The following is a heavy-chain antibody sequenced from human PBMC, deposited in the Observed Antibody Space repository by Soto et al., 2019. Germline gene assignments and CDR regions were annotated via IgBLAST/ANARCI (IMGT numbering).Heavy chain of an antibody. D-gene: IGHD3-22*01. Sequence: QVQLQESGPGLVKPSQTLSLTCTVSGGSISSGDYYWSWIRQPPGKGLEWIAYIYYSGSTYYNPSLQSRLTLSVDTAKNHFSLKLSSVTAADTAVYYCARTLYYYDSSGYYYPPPDWFDPWGQGTLVTVSS. CDR2: IYYSGST. V-gene: IGHV4-30-4*01. CDR3: ARTLYYYDSSGYYYPPPDWFDP. CDR1: GGSISSGDYY. J-gene: IGHJ5*02.